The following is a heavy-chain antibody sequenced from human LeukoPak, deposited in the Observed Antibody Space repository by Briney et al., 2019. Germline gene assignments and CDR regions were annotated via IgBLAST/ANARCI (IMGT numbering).Heavy chain of an antibody. D-gene: IGHD6-19*01. V-gene: IGHV4-39*07. J-gene: IGHJ6*03. CDR1: GGSNISRTYY. CDR3: AREKAVADYYYYYYMDV. CDR2: IYYSGSA. Sequence: SETLSLTCTVSGGSNISRTYYWPWIRQPPGKGLEWIGSIYYSGSAYYNPSLKSRVTISVDTSKNQFSLKLSSVTAADTAVYYCAREKAVADYYYYYYMDVWGKGTTVTVSS.